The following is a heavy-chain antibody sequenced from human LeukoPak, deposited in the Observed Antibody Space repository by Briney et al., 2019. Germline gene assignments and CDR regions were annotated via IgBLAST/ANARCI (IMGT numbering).Heavy chain of an antibody. D-gene: IGHD6-13*01. CDR1: GFTFSSYG. J-gene: IGHJ4*02. CDR3: AKVDSPGIAAAGIDY. Sequence: SGGSLRLSCAASGFTFSSYGMHWVRQAPGKGLEWVAVISYDGSNKYYADSVKGRFTISRDNSKNTLYLQMNSLRAEDTAVYYCAKVDSPGIAAAGIDYWGQGTLVTVSS. CDR2: ISYDGSNK. V-gene: IGHV3-30*18.